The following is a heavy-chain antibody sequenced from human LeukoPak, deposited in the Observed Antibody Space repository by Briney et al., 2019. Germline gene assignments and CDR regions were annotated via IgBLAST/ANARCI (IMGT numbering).Heavy chain of an antibody. CDR3: ARDLTDRDGYNSNWFDP. D-gene: IGHD5-24*01. V-gene: IGHV1-69*05. CDR2: IIPIFGTA. J-gene: IGHJ5*02. Sequence: SVKVSCKASGGTFSSYAISWVRQAPGQGLEWMGRIIPIFGTANYAQKFQGRVTITTDESTSTAYIELSSLRSEDTAVYYCARDLTDRDGYNSNWFDPWGQGALVTVSS. CDR1: GGTFSSYA.